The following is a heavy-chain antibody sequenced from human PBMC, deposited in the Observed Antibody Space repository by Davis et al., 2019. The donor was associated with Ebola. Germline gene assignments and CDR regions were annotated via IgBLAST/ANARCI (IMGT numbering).Heavy chain of an antibody. V-gene: IGHV4-39*07. CDR1: GGSISSSSYY. D-gene: IGHD6-13*01. CDR2: IYYSGST. Sequence: PSETLSLTCTVSGGSISSSSYYWGWIRQPPGKGLEWIGSIYYSGSTYYNPSLKSRVTISVDTSKNQFSLKLSSVTAADTAVYYCARALAAAGKHYYYYGMDVWGQGTTVTVSS. J-gene: IGHJ6*02. CDR3: ARALAAAGKHYYYYGMDV.